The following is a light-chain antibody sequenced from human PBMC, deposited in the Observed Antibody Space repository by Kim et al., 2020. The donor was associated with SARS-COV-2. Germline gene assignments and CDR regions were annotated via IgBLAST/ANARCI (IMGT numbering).Light chain of an antibody. CDR3: SSYTSSSTRV. Sequence: SFTISCPGNSSDVCGYNYVSWYQQPPGKAPKLMIDDVSNRPSGVSNRFSGSKSGNTASPTLYGLQAEDEADYYCSSYTSSSTRVFGGGTQLTVL. CDR1: SSDVCGYNY. V-gene: IGLV2-14*03. J-gene: IGLJ3*02. CDR2: DVS.